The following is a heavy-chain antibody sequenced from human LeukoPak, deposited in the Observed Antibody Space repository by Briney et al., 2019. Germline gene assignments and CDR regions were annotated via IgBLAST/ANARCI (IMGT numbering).Heavy chain of an antibody. CDR1: GASVNIGNYY. D-gene: IGHD2-8*02. V-gene: IGHV4-61*01. J-gene: IGHJ5*02. CDR3: ARDFSTGGHSYNRFDP. Sequence: PSETLSLTCTVSGASVNIGNYYWTWIRQPPGKGLEWIGYISHIGSTNYNPFLKSRVTISVDTSKNQFSLRLSSVTAADTAVYYCARDFSTGGHSYNRFDPWGQGTLVTVSS. CDR2: ISHIGST.